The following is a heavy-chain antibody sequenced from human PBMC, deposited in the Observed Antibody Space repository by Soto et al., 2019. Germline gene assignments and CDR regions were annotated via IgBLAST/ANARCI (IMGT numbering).Heavy chain of an antibody. D-gene: IGHD1-26*01. V-gene: IGHV3-30-3*01. CDR3: ARDHGSRDLLDDYYYDGIAV. J-gene: IGHJ6*02. CDR1: GFTFSSYA. Sequence: QVQLVESGGGVVKPGRSLRLSCAASGFTFSSYAMHWFRQAPGKGLEWVAVISYDGSNKYYADSVKGRFTISRDNYKNTLYLQMNSLRAEDTAVYYCARDHGSRDLLDDYYYDGIAVWGQGTKVTVAS. CDR2: ISYDGSNK.